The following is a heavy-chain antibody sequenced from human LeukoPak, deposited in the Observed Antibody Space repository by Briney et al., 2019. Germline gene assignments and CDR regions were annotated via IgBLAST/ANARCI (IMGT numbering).Heavy chain of an antibody. V-gene: IGHV3-21*01. Sequence: GGSLRLSCAASGFTFSSYSLNWVRRAPGKGLEWVSSISGSSSYLYYADSVKGRFTISRDNAKNSLYLHMNSLRAEDTAAYYCAKAYYDSSGYSYYFDYWGQGTLVTVSS. CDR3: AKAYYDSSGYSYYFDY. CDR2: ISGSSSYL. D-gene: IGHD3-22*01. J-gene: IGHJ4*02. CDR1: GFTFSSYS.